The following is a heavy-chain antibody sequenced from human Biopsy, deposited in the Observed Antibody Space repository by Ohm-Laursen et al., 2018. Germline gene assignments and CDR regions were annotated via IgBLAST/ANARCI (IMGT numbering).Heavy chain of an antibody. V-gene: IGHV3-30*03. D-gene: IGHD2-15*01. CDR1: GFTFNKYG. J-gene: IGHJ4*02. CDR3: ARAYPPPGRRLVVVAGDFDC. Sequence: RSLRLSCAAPGFTFNKYGMQWGRQAPGKGLEWGAFIFYDGSNTYYADSVKGRFTISRDNSRDTLYLQMSSLRAEDTAVYYCARAYPPPGRRLVVVAGDFDCWGQGTRVTVSS. CDR2: IFYDGSNT.